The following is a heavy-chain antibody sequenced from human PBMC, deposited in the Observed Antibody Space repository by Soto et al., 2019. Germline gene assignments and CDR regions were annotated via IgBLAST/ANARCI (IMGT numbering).Heavy chain of an antibody. CDR3: ARGAIGDYETFDY. Sequence: ASVKVSCKASGYTFTGYYMHWVRQAPGQGLEWMGWINPNSGGTNYAQKFQGWVTMTRDTSISTAYMELSRLRSDDTAVYYCARGAIGDYETFDYWGQGTLVTVS. V-gene: IGHV1-2*04. CDR2: INPNSGGT. CDR1: GYTFTGYY. D-gene: IGHD4-17*01. J-gene: IGHJ4*02.